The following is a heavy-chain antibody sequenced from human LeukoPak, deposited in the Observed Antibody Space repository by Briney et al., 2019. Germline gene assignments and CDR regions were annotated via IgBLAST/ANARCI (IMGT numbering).Heavy chain of an antibody. CDR3: AKDMVRGASNWFDP. CDR1: GFTFSSYA. V-gene: IGHV3-30*18. Sequence: GGSLRLSCAASGFTFSSYAMSWVRQAPGKGLEWVAVISYDGSNKYYADSVKGRFTISRDNSKNTLYLQMNSLRAEDTAVYYCAKDMVRGASNWFDPWGQGTLVTVSS. J-gene: IGHJ5*02. CDR2: ISYDGSNK. D-gene: IGHD3-10*01.